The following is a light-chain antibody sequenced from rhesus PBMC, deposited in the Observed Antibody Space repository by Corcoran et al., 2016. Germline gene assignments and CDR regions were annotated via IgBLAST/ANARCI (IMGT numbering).Light chain of an antibody. V-gene: IGKV1S12*01. Sequence: DIQMTQSPSALSASVGDRVTISCRASQNIYSNLAWYQQKPGKAPKPLIYAASSLQPGIPSRFSGCGSGTDFTLTISSLQPDDSSAYYCQHYYDNPFSFGPGTKVEIK. CDR1: QNIYSN. CDR3: QHYYDNPFS. J-gene: IGKJ2*01. CDR2: AAS.